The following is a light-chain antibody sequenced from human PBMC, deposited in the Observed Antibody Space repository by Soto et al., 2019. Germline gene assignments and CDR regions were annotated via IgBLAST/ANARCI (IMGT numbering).Light chain of an antibody. CDR2: DVS. Sequence: QSALTQPASVSGSPGQSITISCTGTSSDVGGYNYVSWYQQHPGKAPKLMIYDVSNRPSGVSNRFSGSKSGNTASLTISGLLAEDEADYYCSSYTSSSPVVFGGGTKVTVL. CDR3: SSYTSSSPVV. CDR1: SSDVGGYNY. V-gene: IGLV2-14*01. J-gene: IGLJ2*01.